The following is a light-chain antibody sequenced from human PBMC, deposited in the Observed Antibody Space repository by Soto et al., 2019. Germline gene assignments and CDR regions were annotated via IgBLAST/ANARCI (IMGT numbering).Light chain of an antibody. CDR1: RSLDSGQ. V-gene: IGKV3-20*01. CDR3: QQYGDSPRT. Sequence: EIVLTQSPGTLSLSPGESATLSCRASRSLDSGQLAWYQQKVGRAPRLLIHDAFMRATGIPDRFSGSWSGTDFALPIARLEPEDFAVYYCQQYGDSPRTFGQGTRLETK. J-gene: IGKJ5*01. CDR2: DAF.